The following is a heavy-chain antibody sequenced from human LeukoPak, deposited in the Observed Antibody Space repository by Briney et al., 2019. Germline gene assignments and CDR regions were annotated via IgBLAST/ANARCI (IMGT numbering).Heavy chain of an antibody. CDR2: SYSGGST. J-gene: IGHJ4*02. V-gene: IGHV3-66*01. D-gene: IGHD4-23*01. CDR1: GFTFSSYS. CDR3: ARVPYGGNPIDC. Sequence: QPGGSLRLSCAASGFTFSSYSMNWVRQAPGKGLEWVSVSYSGGSTDYADSVKGRFTIARDNSRNTVHLQMNSLRVEDTAMYYCARVPYGGNPIDCWGQGTLVTVSS.